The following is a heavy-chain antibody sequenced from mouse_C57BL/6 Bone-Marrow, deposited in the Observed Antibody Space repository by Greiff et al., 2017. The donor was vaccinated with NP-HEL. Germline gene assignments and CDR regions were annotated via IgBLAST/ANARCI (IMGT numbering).Heavy chain of an antibody. CDR3: AGLRDVPGLRGFAY. V-gene: IGHV1-42*01. Sequence: EVQLQQSGPELVKPGASVKISCKASGYSFTGYYMNWVKQSPEKSLEWIGEINPSTGGTTYNQKFKAKATLTVDKSSSTAYMQLKSLTSEDSAVYYCAGLRDVPGLRGFAYWGQGTLVTVSA. CDR1: GYSFTGYY. D-gene: IGHD1-1*01. J-gene: IGHJ3*01. CDR2: INPSTGGT.